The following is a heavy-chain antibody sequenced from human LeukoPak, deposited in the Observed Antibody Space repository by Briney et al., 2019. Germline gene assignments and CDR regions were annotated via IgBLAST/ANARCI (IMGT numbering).Heavy chain of an antibody. CDR1: GFTFSNYW. CDR3: AKDTAMVPRWYFDL. J-gene: IGHJ2*01. CDR2: IKQDGSDK. V-gene: IGHV3-7*03. Sequence: GGSLRLSCAASGFTFSNYWMNWVRQAPGKGLEWVAFIKQDGSDKAYVESVRGRFTISRDNAKNSLYLQMNSLRAEDTALYYCAKDTAMVPRWYFDLWGRGTLVTVSS. D-gene: IGHD5-18*01.